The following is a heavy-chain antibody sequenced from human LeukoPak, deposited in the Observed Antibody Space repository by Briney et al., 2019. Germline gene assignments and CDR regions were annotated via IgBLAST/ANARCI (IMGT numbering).Heavy chain of an antibody. J-gene: IGHJ6*03. CDR1: GFTFSSYE. Sequence: GGSLRLSCAASGFTFSSYEMNWVRQAPGKGLEWVSYISSSGSTIYYADSVKGRFTISRDNAKNSLYLQMNSLRAEDTAVYYCARGPPLPYGSGGSCPKAYYYYYYMDVWGKGTTVTISS. CDR2: ISSSGSTI. CDR3: ARGPPLPYGSGGSCPKAYYYYYYMDV. D-gene: IGHD2-15*01. V-gene: IGHV3-48*03.